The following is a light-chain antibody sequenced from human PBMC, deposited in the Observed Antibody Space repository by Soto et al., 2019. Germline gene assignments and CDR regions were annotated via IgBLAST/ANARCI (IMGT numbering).Light chain of an antibody. CDR1: QSVSSSY. V-gene: IGKV3-20*01. J-gene: IGKJ1*01. CDR2: STS. CDR3: QQYGSSQA. Sequence: VMTQSPGTLPLSPGERATLSCRASQSVSSSYLAWYQQKPGQAPRLLIYSTSNRATGIPDRFSGSGSGTDFTLTISGLEPEDFAVYYCQQYGSSQAFGQGTKVDIK.